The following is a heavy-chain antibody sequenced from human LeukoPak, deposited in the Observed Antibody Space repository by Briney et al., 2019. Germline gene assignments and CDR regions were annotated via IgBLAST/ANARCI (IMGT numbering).Heavy chain of an antibody. V-gene: IGHV3-15*01. Sequence: PGGALRLSCAAPGFTFSNAWMSWVRQAPGKGLEWVGRIKSKTDGGTTDYAAPVKGRFTISRDDSKNTLYLQMNSLKTEDTAVYYCTTDPYYYDSSAYTSDYWGQGTLVTVSS. CDR3: TTDPYYYDSSAYTSDY. J-gene: IGHJ4*02. CDR2: IKSKTDGGTT. D-gene: IGHD3-22*01. CDR1: GFTFSNAW.